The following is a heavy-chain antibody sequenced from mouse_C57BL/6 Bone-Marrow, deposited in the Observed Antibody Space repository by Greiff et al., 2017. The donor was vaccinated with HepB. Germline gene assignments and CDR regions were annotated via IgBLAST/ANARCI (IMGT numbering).Heavy chain of an antibody. J-gene: IGHJ4*01. CDR3: AYTTVAYPYYAMDY. V-gene: IGHV1-22*01. D-gene: IGHD1-1*01. Sequence: EVKVVESGPELVKPGASVKMSCKASGYTFTDYNMHWVKQSHGKSLEWIGYINPNNGGTSYNQKFKGKATLTVNKSSSTAYMELRSLTSEDSAVYYCAYTTVAYPYYAMDYWGQGTSVTVSS. CDR2: INPNNGGT. CDR1: GYTFTDYN.